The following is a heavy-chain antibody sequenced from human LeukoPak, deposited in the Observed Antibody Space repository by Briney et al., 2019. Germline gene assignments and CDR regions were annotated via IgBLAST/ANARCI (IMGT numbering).Heavy chain of an antibody. CDR1: GGSISSGSYY. Sequence: PSETLSPTCTVSGGSISSGSYYWSWIRQPAGKGLEWIGRIYTSGSTNYNPSLKSRVTISVDTSKNQFSLKLSSVTAADTAVYYCARDRYDSGSYLPIDYWGQGTLVTVSS. CDR3: ARDRYDSGSYLPIDY. CDR2: IYTSGST. V-gene: IGHV4-61*02. D-gene: IGHD1-26*01. J-gene: IGHJ4*02.